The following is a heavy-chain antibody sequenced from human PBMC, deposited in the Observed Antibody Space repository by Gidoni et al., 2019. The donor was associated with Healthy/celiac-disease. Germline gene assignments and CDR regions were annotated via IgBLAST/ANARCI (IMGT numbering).Heavy chain of an antibody. J-gene: IGHJ3*02. CDR1: GFTFSSYA. D-gene: IGHD1-26*01. Sequence: ELQLLESGGGLVQPGGSLRLSCAASGFTFSSYAMSGVRQAPGKGLEWVSAISGSRGSTYYADSVKGRFTISRDNSKNTLYLQMNSLRAEDTAVYYCAKLSGSHGGAFDIWGQGTMVTVSS. CDR2: ISGSRGST. CDR3: AKLSGSHGGAFDI. V-gene: IGHV3-23*01.